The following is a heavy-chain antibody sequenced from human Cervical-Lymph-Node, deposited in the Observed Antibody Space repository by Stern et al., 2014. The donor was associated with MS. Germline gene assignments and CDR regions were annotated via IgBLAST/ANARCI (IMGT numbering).Heavy chain of an antibody. CDR1: GGSISSGGYS. V-gene: IGHV4-30-2*01. CDR3: ARSSTVTPNAFDI. D-gene: IGHD4-17*01. Sequence: VQLVESGSGLVKPSQTLSLTCAVSGGSISSGGYSWSWIRQPPGKGLEWIGYIYHSGSTYYKASLKSRVTISVDRSKNQFSLKLSSVTAADTAVYYCARSSTVTPNAFDIWGQGTMVTVSS. J-gene: IGHJ3*02. CDR2: IYHSGST.